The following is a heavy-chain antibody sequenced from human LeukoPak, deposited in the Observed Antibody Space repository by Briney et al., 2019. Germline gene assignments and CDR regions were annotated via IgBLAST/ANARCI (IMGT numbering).Heavy chain of an antibody. J-gene: IGHJ4*02. Sequence: ASVKVSCKASEYTFIDYYLHWLRQAPGQGLEWMGWMNPRNGDTNYAQKFQGRVTMTGDTSISTAYMELSTLRFDDTAVYYCARDLRIFKAGDSWYFFDYWGQGTPVTVSS. CDR2: MNPRNGDT. D-gene: IGHD6-13*01. V-gene: IGHV1-2*02. CDR1: EYTFIDYY. CDR3: ARDLRIFKAGDSWYFFDY.